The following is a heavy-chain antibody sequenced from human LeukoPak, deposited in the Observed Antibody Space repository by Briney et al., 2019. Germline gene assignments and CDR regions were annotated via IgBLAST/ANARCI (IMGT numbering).Heavy chain of an antibody. D-gene: IGHD6-6*01. CDR2: ISYSGSTYFSGST. CDR3: AGELIAAPVLGAFDV. V-gene: IGHV4-39*07. J-gene: IGHJ3*01. CDR1: GGSISSSSYY. Sequence: SETLSLTCTVSGGSISSSSYYWVWIRQPPGKGLEWIGSISYSGSTYFSGSTYYNASLKSRVTISVDTSKNQVSLKLSSVTAADTAMYYCAGELIAAPVLGAFDVWGQGTMVTVSS.